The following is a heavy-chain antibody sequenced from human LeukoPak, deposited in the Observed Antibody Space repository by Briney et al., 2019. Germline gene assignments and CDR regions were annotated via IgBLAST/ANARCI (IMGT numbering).Heavy chain of an antibody. J-gene: IGHJ4*02. CDR3: VRGPHIAATSY. Sequence: GGSLRLSCLASGFSFNNYRMTWVRQAPGKGLEWVANIKQDGSEKQYVDPVKGRFAISRDNAKKSLYLQINTLRAEDTAVYYCVRGPHIAATSYWGQGTLVTVSS. CDR1: GFSFNNYR. D-gene: IGHD6-25*01. CDR2: IKQDGSEK. V-gene: IGHV3-7*03.